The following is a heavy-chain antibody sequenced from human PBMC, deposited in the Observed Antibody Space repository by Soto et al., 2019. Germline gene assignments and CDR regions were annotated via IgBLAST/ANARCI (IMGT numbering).Heavy chain of an antibody. J-gene: IGHJ4*02. CDR1: GGSISSDGYY. V-gene: IGHV4-31*03. Sequence: PSETLSLTCTVSGGSISSDGYYWSWIRQHPEKGLEWIGYIYYSGSTYYNPSLKSRVTISVDTSKNQFSLNLSSVTAADTAVYYCARTWENYFDYWGQGTLVTVSS. D-gene: IGHD1-26*01. CDR2: IYYSGST. CDR3: ARTWENYFDY.